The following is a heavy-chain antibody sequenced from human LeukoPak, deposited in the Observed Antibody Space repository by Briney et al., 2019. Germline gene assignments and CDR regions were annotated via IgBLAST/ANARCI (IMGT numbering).Heavy chain of an antibody. CDR2: ISYDGSNK. Sequence: PGRSLRLSCAASGFTFSTYAMHWVRQAPGKGLEWVAVISYDGSNKYYADSVKGRFTISRDNSKNTLYLQMSSLRAEDTAVFYCARPPSHYYGSGSPFYYYGVDVWGQGTTVTVSS. CDR3: ARPPSHYYGSGSPFYYYGVDV. CDR1: GFTFSTYA. D-gene: IGHD3-10*01. J-gene: IGHJ6*02. V-gene: IGHV3-30-3*01.